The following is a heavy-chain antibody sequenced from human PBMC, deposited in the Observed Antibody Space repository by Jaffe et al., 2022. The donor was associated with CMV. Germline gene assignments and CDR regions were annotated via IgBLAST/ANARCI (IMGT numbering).Heavy chain of an antibody. D-gene: IGHD3-22*01. J-gene: IGHJ4*02. Sequence: EVQLVESGGGLVQPGGSLRLSCAASGFTFSSYAMSWVRQAPGKGLEWVSAISGSGGSTYYADSVKGRFTISRDNSKNTLYLQMNSLRAEDTAVYYCAKVPSYYDSSGYYYAFDYWGQGTLVTVSS. CDR1: GFTFSSYA. V-gene: IGHV3-23*04. CDR2: ISGSGGST. CDR3: AKVPSYYDSSGYYYAFDY.